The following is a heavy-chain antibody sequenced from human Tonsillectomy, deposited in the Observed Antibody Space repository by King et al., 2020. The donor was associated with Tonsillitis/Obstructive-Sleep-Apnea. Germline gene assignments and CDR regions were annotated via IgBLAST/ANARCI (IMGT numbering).Heavy chain of an antibody. CDR3: AREDSGSYSYYYYGVDV. J-gene: IGHJ6*02. Sequence: VQLVQSGAEVKKPGASVKVSCKASGYTFTGYYLHWVRQAPGQGLEWMGWINPNSGATNYAQNFQGRVTMTRDTSISTAYMELTRLRSGDTAVYYCAREDSGSYSYYYYGVDVWGQGTTVTVSS. CDR2: INPNSGAT. V-gene: IGHV1-2*02. D-gene: IGHD1-26*01. CDR1: GYTFTGYY.